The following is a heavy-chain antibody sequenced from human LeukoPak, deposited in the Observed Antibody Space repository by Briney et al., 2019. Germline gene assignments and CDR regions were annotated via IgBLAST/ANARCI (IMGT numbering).Heavy chain of an antibody. J-gene: IGHJ6*03. Sequence: PSETLSLTCTDSGGSIISYYWSWIRQPPGKGLEWIGYIYYIGSTNYNPSLKSRVTISADTSKKQFSLKLSSVNAADTAVYYCARTQEWDEYYGSETYHKLPTYMDV. CDR3: ARTQEWDEYYGSETYHKLPTYMDV. CDR1: GGSIISYY. D-gene: IGHD3-10*01. V-gene: IGHV4-59*01. CDR2: IYYIGST.